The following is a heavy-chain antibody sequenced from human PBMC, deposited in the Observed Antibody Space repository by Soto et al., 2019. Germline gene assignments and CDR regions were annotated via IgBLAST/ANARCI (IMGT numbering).Heavy chain of an antibody. CDR3: ARSGGLDRDFNY. D-gene: IGHD2-15*01. J-gene: IGHJ4*02. V-gene: IGHV5-51*01. CDR2: IYPGDSDT. Sequence: PGESLKISCKGSGYSFTSYWIGWVRQMPGKGLEWMGIIYPGDSDTRYSPSFQGQVTISADKSISTAYMQLSSLRSGDTAVYYCARSGGLDRDFNYWGQGSLVTVSS. CDR1: GYSFTSYW.